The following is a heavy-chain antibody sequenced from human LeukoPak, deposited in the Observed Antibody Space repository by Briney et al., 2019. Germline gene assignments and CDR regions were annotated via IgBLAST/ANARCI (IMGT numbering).Heavy chain of an antibody. Sequence: PSETLSLTCTVSGGSISSYYWSWIRQPPGKGLEWIGYISYSGSTNYNPSLKSRVTISVDTSKNQFSLKLTSVTAADTAVYYCAKAPPYISAAYNFDYWGQGTLVTVSS. CDR3: AKAPPYISAAYNFDY. V-gene: IGHV4-59*01. CDR1: GGSISSYY. J-gene: IGHJ4*02. D-gene: IGHD6-13*01. CDR2: ISYSGST.